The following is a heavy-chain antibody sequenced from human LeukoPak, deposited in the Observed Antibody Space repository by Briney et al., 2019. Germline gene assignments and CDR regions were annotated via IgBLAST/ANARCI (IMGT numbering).Heavy chain of an antibody. D-gene: IGHD4-11*01. V-gene: IGHV3-30*02. Sequence: GGSLRLSCAASGFTFSSYGMHWVRQAPGKGLEWVAFIRYDGSNKYYADSVKGRVTISRDNSKNTLYLQMNSLRAEDTAVYYCAKAAYSNYGGFDYWGQGTLVTVSS. CDR1: GFTFSSYG. CDR3: AKAAYSNYGGFDY. J-gene: IGHJ4*02. CDR2: IRYDGSNK.